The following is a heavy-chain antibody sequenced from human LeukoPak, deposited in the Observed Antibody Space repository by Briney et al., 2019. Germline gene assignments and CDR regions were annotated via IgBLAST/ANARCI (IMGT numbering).Heavy chain of an antibody. CDR2: IYYSGST. D-gene: IGHD6-19*01. CDR1: GGSITSRSYY. Sequence: PSETLSLTCTVSGGSITSRSYYWGWIRQPPGKGLERIGSIYYSGSTNYNPSLKSRVTISVDTSKNQFSLKLSSVTAADTAVYYCARVSGYSSGWYFRRGTFDIWGQGTMVTVSS. CDR3: ARVSGYSSGWYFRRGTFDI. J-gene: IGHJ3*02. V-gene: IGHV4-39*07.